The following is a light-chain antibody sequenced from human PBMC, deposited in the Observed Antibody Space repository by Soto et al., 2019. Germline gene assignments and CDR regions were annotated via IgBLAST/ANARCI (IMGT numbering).Light chain of an antibody. Sequence: QSVLTQPASVSGSPGQSITISCTGTSSDIGSQNFVSWHQQRPGKAPKFIIYGVTNRPSGVSNRFSGSKSGNTASLTISALQADDEADYYCSSYSTSYTWVFGGGTQLTVL. V-gene: IGLV2-14*01. CDR3: SSYSTSYTWV. CDR1: SSDIGSQNF. CDR2: GVT. J-gene: IGLJ3*02.